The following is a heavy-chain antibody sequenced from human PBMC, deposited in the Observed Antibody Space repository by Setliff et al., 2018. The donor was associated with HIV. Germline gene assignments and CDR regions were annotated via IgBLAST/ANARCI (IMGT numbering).Heavy chain of an antibody. CDR2: INTNTGNP. CDR1: GYTFTSYA. D-gene: IGHD3-22*01. CDR3: TRDGYYYDSSGSIGPNYFDY. Sequence: ASVKVSCKASGYTFTSYAMHWVRQAPGQRLEWMGWINTNTGNPTYAQGFTGRFVFSVDTPVSTAYLQIFSLKAEDTAVYYCTRDGYYYDSSGSIGPNYFDYWGQGTLVTVSS. J-gene: IGHJ4*02. V-gene: IGHV7-4-1*01.